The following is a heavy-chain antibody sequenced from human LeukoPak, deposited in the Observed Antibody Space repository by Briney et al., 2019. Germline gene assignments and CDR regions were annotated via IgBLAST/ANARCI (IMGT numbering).Heavy chain of an antibody. D-gene: IGHD5-24*01. J-gene: IGHJ3*02. Sequence: GASVKVSCKASGGTFGSYAISWVRQAPGQGLEWMGGIIPIFGTANYAQKFQGRVTITADESTSTAYMELSSLRSEDTAVYYCARGVKKMATRSGAAFDIWGQGTMVTVSS. CDR2: IIPIFGTA. CDR1: GGTFGSYA. V-gene: IGHV1-69*13. CDR3: ARGVKKMATRSGAAFDI.